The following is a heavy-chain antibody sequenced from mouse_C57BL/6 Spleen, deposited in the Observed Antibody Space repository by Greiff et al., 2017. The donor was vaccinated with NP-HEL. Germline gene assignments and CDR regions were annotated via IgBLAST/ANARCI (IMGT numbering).Heavy chain of an antibody. CDR3: ATYSSYAMDY. J-gene: IGHJ4*01. Sequence: VQLQQSGAELARPGASVKLSCEASGYTFTSYGISWVKQRTGQGLEWIGEIYPRSGNTYYNEKFKGKATLTADKSSSTAYMELRSLTSEDSAVYFCATYSSYAMDYWGQGTSVTVSS. CDR1: GYTFTSYG. CDR2: IYPRSGNT. V-gene: IGHV1-81*01. D-gene: IGHD2-10*01.